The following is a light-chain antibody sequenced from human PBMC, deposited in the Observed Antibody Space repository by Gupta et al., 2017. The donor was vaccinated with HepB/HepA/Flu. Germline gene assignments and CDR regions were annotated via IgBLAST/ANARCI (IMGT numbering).Light chain of an antibody. CDR1: QSVNRN. CDR2: DAS. CDR3: QQRSSWPHT. Sequence: ENVLTQSPATLSLSPGERVTLSCRASQSVNRNLAWYQQKPGQAPRLLIFDASNTVTGNPARFSGSGSGTDFTLTISSLEPEDFAVYYCQQRSSWPHTFGQGTKVEIK. J-gene: IGKJ2*01. V-gene: IGKV3-11*01.